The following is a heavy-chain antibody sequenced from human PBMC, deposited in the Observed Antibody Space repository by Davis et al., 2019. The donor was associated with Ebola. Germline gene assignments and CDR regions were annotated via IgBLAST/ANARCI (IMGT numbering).Heavy chain of an antibody. V-gene: IGHV3-23*01. CDR2: ITISGDT. CDR1: GFTFSSYA. D-gene: IGHD2-2*01. Sequence: GGSLRLSCAASGFTFSSYAMSWVRQAPGKGLEWVSTITISGDTYYADSVKGRFTISRDKSKSTLFLQMDSLRAEDTAVYYCAKDLRCSSTSCYEGYYYYYGMDVWGQGTTVTVSS. J-gene: IGHJ6*02. CDR3: AKDLRCSSTSCYEGYYYYYGMDV.